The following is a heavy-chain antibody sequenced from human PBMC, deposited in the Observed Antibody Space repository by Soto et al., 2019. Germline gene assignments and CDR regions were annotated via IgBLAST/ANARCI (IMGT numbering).Heavy chain of an antibody. V-gene: IGHV4-31*03. J-gene: IGHJ4*02. CDR3: ARGRAGYYYDSSGYGSIDY. Sequence: PSETLSLTCTVSGGSISSGGYYWSWIRQHSGKGLEWIGYIYYSGSTYYNPSLKSRVTISVDTSKNQFPLKLSSVTAADTAVYYCARGRAGYYYDSSGYGSIDYWGQGTLVTVSS. CDR2: IYYSGST. D-gene: IGHD3-22*01. CDR1: GGSISSGGYY.